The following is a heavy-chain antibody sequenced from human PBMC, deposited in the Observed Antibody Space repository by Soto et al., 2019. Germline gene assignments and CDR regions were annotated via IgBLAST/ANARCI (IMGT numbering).Heavy chain of an antibody. CDR2: MNPNSGNT. V-gene: IGHV1-8*01. Sequence: ASVKVSCKASGGTFSSYDINWVRQATGQGLEWMGWMNPNSGNTGYAQKFQGRVTMTRNTSISTAYMELSSLRSEDTAVYYCARVRDGDWFDPWGQGTLVTVSS. J-gene: IGHJ5*02. D-gene: IGHD3-10*01. CDR1: GGTFSSYD. CDR3: ARVRDGDWFDP.